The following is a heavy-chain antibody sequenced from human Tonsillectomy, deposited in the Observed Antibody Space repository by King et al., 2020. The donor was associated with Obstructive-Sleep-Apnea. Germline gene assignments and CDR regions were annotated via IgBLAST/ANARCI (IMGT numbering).Heavy chain of an antibody. CDR3: ATWGTIGDGDPAGYFQY. CDR2: ITPVYGTT. CDR1: GGTFNSHA. J-gene: IGHJ1*01. D-gene: IGHD1-1*01. Sequence: VHLVQSGSEVKKPGSSVKVSCKASGGTFNSHAVTWVRQAPGQGLEWMGGITPVYGTTNFAQKFQGRVSSTADASRSTVYMELKSLRSEDTAVYYCATWGTIGDGDPAGYFQYWGQGTLVTVSS. V-gene: IGHV1-69*01.